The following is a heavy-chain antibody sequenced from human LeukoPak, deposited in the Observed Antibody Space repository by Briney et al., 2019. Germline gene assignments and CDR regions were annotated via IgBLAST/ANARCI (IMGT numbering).Heavy chain of an antibody. CDR3: ARGFFNLSEGYCSSTSCYAFDY. Sequence: PSETLSLTCAVYGGSFSGYYWSWIRQPPGKGLEWIGEINHSGSINYNPSLKSRVTISVDTSKNQFSLKLSSVTAADTAVYYCARGFFNLSEGYCSSTSCYAFDYWGQGTLVTVSS. D-gene: IGHD2-2*01. CDR2: INHSGSI. CDR1: GGSFSGYY. V-gene: IGHV4-34*01. J-gene: IGHJ4*02.